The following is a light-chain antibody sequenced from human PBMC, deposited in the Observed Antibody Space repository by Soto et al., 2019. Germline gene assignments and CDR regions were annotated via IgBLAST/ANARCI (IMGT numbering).Light chain of an antibody. CDR3: CSYAGSSSYV. V-gene: IGLV2-23*01. J-gene: IGLJ1*01. CDR1: SSDVGSYKL. Sequence: QSALTQPASVSGSPGQSITISCTGTSSDVGSYKLVSWYQQHPGKAPKLMIYEGSKRPSGVSNRFSGSKSGNTASLTISGLQAKDEADYYCCSYAGSSSYVFRTGTKLTVL. CDR2: EGS.